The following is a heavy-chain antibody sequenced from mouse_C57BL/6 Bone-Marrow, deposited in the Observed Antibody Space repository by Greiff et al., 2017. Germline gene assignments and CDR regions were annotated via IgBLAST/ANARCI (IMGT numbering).Heavy chain of an antibody. CDR2: INPSSGYT. Sequence: QVQLQQSGAELAKPGASVKLSCKASGYTFTSYWMHWVKQRPGQGLEWIGFINPSSGYTKYNQKFKDKATLTADKSTSTAYMQLSSLTYEDSAVYYCARSFTTVVIDYWGQGTTLTVSS. J-gene: IGHJ2*01. CDR3: ARSFTTVVIDY. CDR1: GYTFTSYW. D-gene: IGHD1-1*01. V-gene: IGHV1-7*01.